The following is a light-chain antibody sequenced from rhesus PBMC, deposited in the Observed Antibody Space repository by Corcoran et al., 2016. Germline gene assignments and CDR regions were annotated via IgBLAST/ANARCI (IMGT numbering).Light chain of an antibody. CDR2: YAS. Sequence: DIQMTQSPSSLSASVGDTVTITCRASQAISNYLAWSQQKPGKAPKPLIYYASNLESGVPSRFSGSGSGTDDTFTISSLQPEDVATDYCQHGYGTPYSFGQGTKVEIK. CDR1: QAISNY. V-gene: IGKV1S15*01. J-gene: IGKJ2*01. CDR3: QHGYGTPYS.